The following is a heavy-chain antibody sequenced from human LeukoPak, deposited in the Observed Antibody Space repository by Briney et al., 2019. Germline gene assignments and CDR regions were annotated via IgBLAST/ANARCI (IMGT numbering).Heavy chain of an antibody. J-gene: IGHJ6*03. V-gene: IGHV4-61*02. D-gene: IGHD2-21*01. Sequence: SETLSLTCTVSGGSISSGSYYWSWIRQPAGKGLEWIGRIYTSGSTNYNPSLKSRVTIPVDTSKNQFSLKLSSVTAADTAVYYCARVGGAGYYYYMDVWGKGTTVTVSS. CDR2: IYTSGST. CDR3: ARVGGAGYYYYMDV. CDR1: GGSISSGSYY.